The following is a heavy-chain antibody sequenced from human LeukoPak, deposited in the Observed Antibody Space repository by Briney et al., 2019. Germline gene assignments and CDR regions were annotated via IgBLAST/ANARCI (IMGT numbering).Heavy chain of an antibody. D-gene: IGHD6-13*01. CDR1: GFTFSSYW. V-gene: IGHV3-74*01. CDR2: INSDGSST. CDR3: ARGVYSSSWSIDY. Sequence: GGSLRLSCAASGFTFSSYWMHWVRQAPGKGLVWVSRINSDGSSTSYADSVKGRFTISRDNAKNTLYLQMKSLRAEDTAVYYCARGVYSSSWSIDYWGQGTLVTVSS. J-gene: IGHJ4*02.